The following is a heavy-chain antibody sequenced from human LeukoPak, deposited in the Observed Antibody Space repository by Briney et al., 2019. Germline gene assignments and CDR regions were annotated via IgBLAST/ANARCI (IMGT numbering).Heavy chain of an antibody. V-gene: IGHV3-30-3*01. D-gene: IGHD5-18*01. Sequence: GGSLRLSCAASGFTSSSYAMHWVRQAPGKGLEWVAVISYDGSNKYYADSVKGRFTISRDNSKNTLYLQMNSLRAEDTAVYYCARDGGYSYGSYFDYWGQGTLVTVSS. CDR2: ISYDGSNK. CDR3: ARDGGYSYGSYFDY. J-gene: IGHJ4*02. CDR1: GFTSSSYA.